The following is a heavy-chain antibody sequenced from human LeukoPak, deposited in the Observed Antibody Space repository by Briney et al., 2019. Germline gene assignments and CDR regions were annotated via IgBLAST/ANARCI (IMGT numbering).Heavy chain of an antibody. CDR3: ARVRGYSYGELDF. CDR2: ISYSGTT. Sequence: SQTLSLTCTVSGASISSEAYYWSWIRQHPAKGLEWIGYISYSGTTYYNPSLNSRVTISVGASRSQFSLKLSSVTAADTAVYYCARVRGYSYGELDFWGQGTLVTVSS. CDR1: GASISSEAYY. D-gene: IGHD5-18*01. V-gene: IGHV4-31*03. J-gene: IGHJ4*02.